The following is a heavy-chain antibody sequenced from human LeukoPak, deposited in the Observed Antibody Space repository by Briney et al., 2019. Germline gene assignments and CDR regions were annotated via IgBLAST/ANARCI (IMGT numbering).Heavy chain of an antibody. CDR2: IRPDGSAV. CDR1: GFSIHQSS. CDR3: AEFGLPYSIDL. J-gene: IGHJ3*01. Sequence: GGSLRLSCKASGFSIHQSSMSWVRQAPVKGLEWVASIRPDGSAVFYVDSVKGRFTFSRDNAKNSLDLQMNSLRAEDTALYYCAEFGLPYSIDLWGQGTMVTVSS. D-gene: IGHD3/OR15-3a*01. V-gene: IGHV3-7*01.